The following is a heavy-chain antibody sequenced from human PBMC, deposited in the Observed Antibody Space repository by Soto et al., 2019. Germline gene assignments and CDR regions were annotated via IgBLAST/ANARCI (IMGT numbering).Heavy chain of an antibody. CDR2: ISYDGSNK. CDR3: ARESWWFKSGYEYYFDY. Sequence: LSLTCAASGGSFTDYHWSWIRQAPGKGREWVAVISYDGSNKYYADSVKGRFTISRDNSKNTLYLQMNSLRAEDTAVYYCARESWWFKSGYEYYFDYWGQGTLVTVS. CDR1: GGSFTDYH. J-gene: IGHJ4*02. D-gene: IGHD5-12*01. V-gene: IGHV3-30*19.